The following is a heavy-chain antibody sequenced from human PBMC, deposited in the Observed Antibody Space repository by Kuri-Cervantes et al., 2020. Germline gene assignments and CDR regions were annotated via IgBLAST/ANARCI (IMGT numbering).Heavy chain of an antibody. CDR2: ISWNSGSI. Sequence: GGSLRLSCEASGFTFDDYAMHWVRQAPGKGLEWVSGISWNSGSIGYADSVKGRFTISRDNAKKSLYLQMNSLRAEDTALYYCAKATGYGVRATADYWGQGTLVTVSS. J-gene: IGHJ4*02. CDR3: AKATGYGVRATADY. D-gene: IGHD1-26*01. V-gene: IGHV3-9*01. CDR1: GFTFDDYA.